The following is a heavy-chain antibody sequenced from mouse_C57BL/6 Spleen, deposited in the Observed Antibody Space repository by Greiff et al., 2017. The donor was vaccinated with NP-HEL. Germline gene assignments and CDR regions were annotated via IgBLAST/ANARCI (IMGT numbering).Heavy chain of an antibody. CDR1: GFTFSDYG. CDR3: AKDYYGSSNFDY. V-gene: IGHV5-17*01. J-gene: IGHJ2*01. D-gene: IGHD1-1*01. CDR2: ISSGSSTI. Sequence: DVQLVESGGGLVKPGGSLKLSCAASGFTFSDYGMHWVRQAPEKGLEWVAYISSGSSTIYYADTVKGRFTISRDNAKNTLFLQMTSLRSEDTAMYYCAKDYYGSSNFDYWGQGTTLTVSS.